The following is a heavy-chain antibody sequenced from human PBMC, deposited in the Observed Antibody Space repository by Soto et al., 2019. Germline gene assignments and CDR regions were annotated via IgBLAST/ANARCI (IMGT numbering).Heavy chain of an antibody. V-gene: IGHV1-58*01. J-gene: IGHJ6*02. CDR1: GFTFTSSA. CDR2: IVVGSGNT. Sequence: SVKVSCKASGFTFTSSAVQWVRQARGQRLEWIGWIVVGSGNTNYAQKFQERVTITRDMSTSTAYMELSSLRSEDTAVYYCLVGDYYYYGMDVWGQGTTVTVSS. D-gene: IGHD3-10*01. CDR3: LVGDYYYYGMDV.